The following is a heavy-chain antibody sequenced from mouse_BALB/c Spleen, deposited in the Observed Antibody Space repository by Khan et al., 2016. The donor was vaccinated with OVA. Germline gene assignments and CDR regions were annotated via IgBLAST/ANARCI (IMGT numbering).Heavy chain of an antibody. CDR3: ARSLVDYYAMDY. J-gene: IGHJ4*01. V-gene: IGHV5-9-1*01. D-gene: IGHD2-2*01. CDR1: GFTFSSFA. Sequence: EVELVESGGGVVKPGGSLKLSCSASGFTFSSFAMSWVRQTPEKRLEWVATISTGGHYTFYPDSVKGRFTISRDNARNTPYLQMRSLRSEDTAMYYCARSLVDYYAMDYWGQGTSVAVSS. CDR2: ISTGGHYT.